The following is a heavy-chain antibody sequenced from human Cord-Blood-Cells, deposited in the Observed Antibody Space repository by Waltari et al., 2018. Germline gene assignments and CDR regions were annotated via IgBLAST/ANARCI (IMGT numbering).Heavy chain of an antibody. Sequence: QVQLVQSGAEVKKPGASVKVSCKVSGYTLTELSMHWVRQAPGKGLEWMGGFDPEECETIYAHKVQGRVTMTEDTSTDTAYMELSSLRSEDTAVYYCATLSPIVGAFDYWGQGTLVTVSS. CDR3: ATLSPIVGAFDY. CDR1: GYTLTELS. CDR2: FDPEECET. D-gene: IGHD1-26*01. J-gene: IGHJ4*02. V-gene: IGHV1-24*01.